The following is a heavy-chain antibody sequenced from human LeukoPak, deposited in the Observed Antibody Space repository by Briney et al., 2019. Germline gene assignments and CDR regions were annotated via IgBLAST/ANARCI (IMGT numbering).Heavy chain of an antibody. D-gene: IGHD4-17*01. J-gene: IGHJ4*02. CDR3: ARDSYGDYYFDY. CDR1: GGSISSYY. CDR2: IYYSGST. V-gene: IGHV4-59*01. Sequence: SETLSLTCTVSGGSISSYYWSWIRQPPGKGLEWIGYIYYSGSTNYNPSLKSRVTISVDTSKNQFSLKLSSVTAADTAVYYCARDSYGDYYFDYWGQGTLVTVSS.